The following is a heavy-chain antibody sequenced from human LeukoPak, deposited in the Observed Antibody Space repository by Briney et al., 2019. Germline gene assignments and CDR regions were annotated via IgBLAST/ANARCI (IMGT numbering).Heavy chain of an antibody. CDR1: GFTFSGFW. CDR2: INSDGSEG. J-gene: IGHJ2*01. D-gene: IGHD2/OR15-2a*01. V-gene: IGHV3-7*03. CDR3: TGGLNICDH. Sequence: PGGSLRLSCAVSGFTFSGFWMSWSRQAPGKGLEWVASINSDGSEGYYADVVKGRFTISRDNAKNSLYLQINSLRAEDTAVYYCTGGLNICDHWGRGTLVTVSS.